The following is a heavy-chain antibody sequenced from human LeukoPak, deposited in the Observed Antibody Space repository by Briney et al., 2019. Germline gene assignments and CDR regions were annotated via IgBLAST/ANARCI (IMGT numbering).Heavy chain of an antibody. CDR1: GGSLSSHY. V-gene: IGHV4-4*09. J-gene: IGHJ4*02. CDR3: ARGRGPLRVEFGD. Sequence: SETLSLTCNVSGGSLSSHYCSWIRQAPGKGLEWIGFIFSGGSTNFNPSLKSRVSISMDTSQNQFSLKLTSVTAADTAVYYCARGRGPLRVEFGDWGQGALVTVSS. D-gene: IGHD3-16*01. CDR2: IFSGGST.